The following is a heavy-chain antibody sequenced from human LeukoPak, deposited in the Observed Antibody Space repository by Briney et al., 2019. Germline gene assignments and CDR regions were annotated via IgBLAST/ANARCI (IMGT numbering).Heavy chain of an antibody. V-gene: IGHV3-23*01. J-gene: IGHJ4*02. CDR1: GFXLSSCA. CDR2: ISGSGDST. D-gene: IGHD3-9*01. Sequence: GGSLRLSCAASGFXLSSCAISWVRQAPAKGLEWVSGISGSGDSTDYADSVKGQFTISRDNSKNTLYLQINSLRAEDTAVYYCARPPSDNLLTGSLYYFDNWGQGTLVTVSS. CDR3: ARPPSDNLLTGSLYYFDN.